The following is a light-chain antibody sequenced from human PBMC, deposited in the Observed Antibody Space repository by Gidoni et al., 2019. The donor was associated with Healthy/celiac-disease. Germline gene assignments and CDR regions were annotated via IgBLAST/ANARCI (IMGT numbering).Light chain of an antibody. V-gene: IGKV3-20*01. Sequence: DIVLTQSPGTLSLSPGERATISCRASQSVSSSYLAWYQQKPGQAPRLLIYGASSRATGIPDRFSGIGSGTDFTLTISRLEPEDFAVYYCQQYGSSPGFXXXTRLEIK. CDR2: GAS. J-gene: IGKJ5*01. CDR1: QSVSSSY. CDR3: QQYGSSPG.